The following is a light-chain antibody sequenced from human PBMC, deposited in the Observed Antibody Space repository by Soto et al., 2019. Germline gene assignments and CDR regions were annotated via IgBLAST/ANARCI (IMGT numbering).Light chain of an antibody. CDR3: ISYTSINLYV. CDR1: SSDVGGCEY. V-gene: IGLV2-14*01. Sequence: QSALTQPASVSGSPGQSISISCTGTSSDVGGCEYVSWYQQHAGKAPKLMIYDVSSRPSGVSNRFSGSKSGNTASLTISGLQAEDEADYYCISYTSINLYVLGTGTKVTVL. CDR2: DVS. J-gene: IGLJ1*01.